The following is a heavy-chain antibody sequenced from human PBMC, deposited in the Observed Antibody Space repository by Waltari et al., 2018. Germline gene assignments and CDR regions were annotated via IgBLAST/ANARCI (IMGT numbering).Heavy chain of an antibody. Sequence: QVQLQESGPGLVKPSETLSLTCAVSGYSISSGYYWGWIRQPPGKGLEWIGSIYHSGSTYYNPALKSRVTISVDTSKNQFSLKRSSVTAADTAVYYCARRAAIAATGPTYYMDVWGKGTTVTVSS. D-gene: IGHD6-13*01. V-gene: IGHV4-38-2*01. J-gene: IGHJ6*03. CDR3: ARRAAIAATGPTYYMDV. CDR1: GYSISSGYY. CDR2: IYHSGST.